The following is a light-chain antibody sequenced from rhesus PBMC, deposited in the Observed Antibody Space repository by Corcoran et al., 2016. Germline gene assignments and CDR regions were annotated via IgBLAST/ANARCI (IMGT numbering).Light chain of an antibody. V-gene: IGKV3-40*03. CDR2: SAY. CDR3: QQSTDLLHS. CDR1: ESVGSY. Sequence: EIVMTQSPATPSLSPGETATLSCRASESVGSYLAWYQQQPGQAPELLVHSAYFRATGIPDRCGGSGSRTEFTLTISSLGPEGVGVYHCQQSTDLLHSFGQGTKGEIK. J-gene: IGKJ2*01.